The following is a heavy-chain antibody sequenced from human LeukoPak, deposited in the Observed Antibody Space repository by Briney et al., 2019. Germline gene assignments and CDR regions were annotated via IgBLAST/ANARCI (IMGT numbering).Heavy chain of an antibody. Sequence: GESLKISCKGSGYSFSNYWIGWVRQMPGKGLEWMGIIYPGDSDTRHSPSFQGQVTISADKSISTAYLQWSSLKASDTAMYYCATLRAYNNSGSYNYFDYWGQGTLVTVSS. CDR3: ATLRAYNNSGSYNYFDY. CDR1: GYSFSNYW. V-gene: IGHV5-51*01. D-gene: IGHD3-10*01. J-gene: IGHJ4*02. CDR2: IYPGDSDT.